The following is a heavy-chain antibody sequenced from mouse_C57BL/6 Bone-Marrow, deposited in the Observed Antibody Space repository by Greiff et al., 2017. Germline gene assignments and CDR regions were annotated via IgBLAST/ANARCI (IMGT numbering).Heavy chain of an antibody. CDR1: GYTFTSYW. CDR3: ARLDSNYVDWYFDV. D-gene: IGHD2-5*01. V-gene: IGHV1-64*01. Sequence: QVQLQQPGAELVKPGASVKLSCKASGYTFTSYWMHWVKQRPGQGLEWIGMIHPNSGSTNYNEKFKGKATLTVDKSSSTAYMQLSSLTSEASAVYYCARLDSNYVDWYFDVWGTGTTVTVSS. CDR2: IHPNSGST. J-gene: IGHJ1*03.